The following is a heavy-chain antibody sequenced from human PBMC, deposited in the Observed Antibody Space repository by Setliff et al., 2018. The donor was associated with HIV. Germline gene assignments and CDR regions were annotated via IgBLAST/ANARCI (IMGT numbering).Heavy chain of an antibody. Sequence: SVKVSCKASGGTFSSYAISWVRQAPGQGLEWMGGIIPVFGTPNYAQKFQGRVTVTADESTTSAYMELSSLRAEDTAVYYCARAYVFSYDSSGFDDYWGQGTQVTVSS. D-gene: IGHD3-22*01. J-gene: IGHJ4*02. CDR3: ARAYVFSYDSSGFDDY. V-gene: IGHV1-69*13. CDR1: GGTFSSYA. CDR2: IIPVFGTP.